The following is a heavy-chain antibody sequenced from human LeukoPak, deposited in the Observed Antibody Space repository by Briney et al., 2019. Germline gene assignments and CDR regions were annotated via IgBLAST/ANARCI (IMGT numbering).Heavy chain of an antibody. CDR1: GFTFSSYA. Sequence: PGGSLRLSCAASGFTFSSYAMHWVRQAPGKGPEWVAVISYDGSNKYYADSVKGRFTISRDNSKNTLYLQMNSLRAEDTAVYYCARDRVTMVRGVLDPWGQGTLVTVSS. CDR3: ARDRVTMVRGVLDP. V-gene: IGHV3-30*04. CDR2: ISYDGSNK. D-gene: IGHD3-10*01. J-gene: IGHJ5*02.